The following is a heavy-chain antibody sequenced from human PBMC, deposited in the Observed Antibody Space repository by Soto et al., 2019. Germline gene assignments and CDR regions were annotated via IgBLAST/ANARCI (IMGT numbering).Heavy chain of an antibody. CDR3: ARDIRITMVRGVVRVENDY. V-gene: IGHV1-18*01. D-gene: IGHD3-10*01. CDR1: GYTFTSYG. Sequence: ASVKVSCKASGYTFTSYGISWVRQAPGQGLEWMGWISAYNGNTNYAQKLQGRVTMTTDTSTSTAYMELRSLRSDDTAVYYCARDIRITMVRGVVRVENDYWGQGTLVTVSS. CDR2: ISAYNGNT. J-gene: IGHJ4*02.